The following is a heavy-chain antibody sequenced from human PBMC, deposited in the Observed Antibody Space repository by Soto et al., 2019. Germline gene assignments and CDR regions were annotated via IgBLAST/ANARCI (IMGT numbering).Heavy chain of an antibody. Sequence: QVQLVESAGGVVQPGTSLRLSCVGSGFVFRSYVIHWVRQAPGKGLEWVALTSYDGSKTYYDDSVKGRFTISRDNSRNTVDLQMDSLRLEDTALYYCARWGTTGGLDVWGQGTLVSVSS. D-gene: IGHD3-16*01. CDR3: ARWGTTGGLDV. CDR1: GFVFRSYV. CDR2: TSYDGSKT. V-gene: IGHV3-30*19. J-gene: IGHJ4*02.